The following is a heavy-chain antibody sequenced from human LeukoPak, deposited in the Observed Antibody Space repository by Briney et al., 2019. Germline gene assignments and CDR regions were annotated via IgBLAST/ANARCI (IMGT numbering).Heavy chain of an antibody. Sequence: GASVKVSCKASGYTXSTYGISGVRQAPGQGLEWMGWISAYKGNTYYAQNLQGRVTMTTDTFTSTAYMELRSLRSDDTAIYYCARDLYYYGSGSYYDVFDVWGQGTMVTVSS. CDR3: ARDLYYYGSGSYYDVFDV. V-gene: IGHV1-18*01. J-gene: IGHJ3*01. CDR1: GYTXSTYG. D-gene: IGHD3-10*01. CDR2: ISAYKGNT.